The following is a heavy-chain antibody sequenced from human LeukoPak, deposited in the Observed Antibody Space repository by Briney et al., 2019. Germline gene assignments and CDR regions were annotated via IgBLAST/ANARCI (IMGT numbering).Heavy chain of an antibody. CDR3: ARNREYCSGGSCYHWFDP. D-gene: IGHD2-15*01. CDR2: IIPIFGTA. V-gene: IGHV1-69*13. J-gene: IGHJ5*02. CDR1: GGTFSGYA. Sequence: SVKVSCKASGGTFSGYAISWVRQAPGQGLEWMGGIIPIFGTANYAQKFQGRVTITADESTSTAYMELSSLRSEDTAVYHCARNREYCSGGSCYHWFDPWGQGTLVTVSS.